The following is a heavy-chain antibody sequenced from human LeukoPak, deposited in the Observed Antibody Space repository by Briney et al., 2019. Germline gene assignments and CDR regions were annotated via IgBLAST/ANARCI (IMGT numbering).Heavy chain of an antibody. D-gene: IGHD4-11*01. CDR3: ARSLVTTIDY. CDR1: GFIFRNYG. V-gene: IGHV3-30*03. Sequence: GGSLRLSCAASGFIFRNYGMHRVRQAPSKGLVWVAVISYDESNKYYADSVKGRFTISRDNSKNTLYLQMNSLRAEDTAVYYCARSLVTTIDYWGQGTLVTVSS. CDR2: ISYDESNK. J-gene: IGHJ4*02.